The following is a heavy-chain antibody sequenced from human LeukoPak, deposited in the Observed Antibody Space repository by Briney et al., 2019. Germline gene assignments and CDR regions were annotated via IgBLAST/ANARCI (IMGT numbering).Heavy chain of an antibody. CDR3: ARSATDIDVVPGAFVY. Sequence: GGTLRLSSAASGFIFSRYWMSWVRQARGKGLEWVANIKQDGSEKYYVDSVKGRFTISRDNAKKSLYLQMNSLRAEDTAVYYCARSATDIDVVPGAFVYWGQGTLVTVSS. D-gene: IGHD2-2*01. CDR1: GFIFSRYW. J-gene: IGHJ4*02. V-gene: IGHV3-7*01. CDR2: IKQDGSEK.